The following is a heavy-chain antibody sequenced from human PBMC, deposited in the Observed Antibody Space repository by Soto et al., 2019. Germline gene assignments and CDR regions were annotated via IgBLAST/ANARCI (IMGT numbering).Heavy chain of an antibody. V-gene: IGHV1-8*01. CDR2: MNPGSGDT. CDR1: GYTFTNND. J-gene: IGHJ5*02. CDR3: ARMASYGSLNWFER. Sequence: ASVNVSCKASGYTFTNNDVTWVRQATGQGLEWMGWMNPGSGDTGYAQKFQGRVTMTRNISIATAYMELSSLRSEDTAIYYCARMASYGSLNWFERWGQGTLVNVSA. D-gene: IGHD3-10*01.